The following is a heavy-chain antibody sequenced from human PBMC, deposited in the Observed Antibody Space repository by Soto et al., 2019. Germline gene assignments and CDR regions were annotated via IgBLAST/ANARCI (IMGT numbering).Heavy chain of an antibody. CDR3: AKALYSSSSGNFDY. CDR2: ISYDGSNK. Sequence: QVQLVESGGGVVQPGRSLRLSCAASGFTFSSYGMHWVRQAPGKGLEWVAVISYDGSNKYYADSVKGRFTISRDNSKKTLYLQMNSMRAEDTDVYYCAKALYSSSSGNFDYWGQGTLVTVSS. V-gene: IGHV3-30*18. D-gene: IGHD6-6*01. J-gene: IGHJ4*02. CDR1: GFTFSSYG.